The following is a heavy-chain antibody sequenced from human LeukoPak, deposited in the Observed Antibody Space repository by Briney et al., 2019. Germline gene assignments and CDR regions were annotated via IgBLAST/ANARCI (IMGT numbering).Heavy chain of an antibody. CDR2: IYYSGST. J-gene: IGHJ6*02. D-gene: IGHD2-2*01. CDR1: GGSISSSSYY. Sequence: SETLSLTCTVSGGSISSSSYYWGWIRQPPGKGLEWIGSIYYSGSTNYNPSLKSRVTISVDTSKNQFSLKLSSVTAADTAVYYCARQYCSSTSCYADYGMDVWGQGTTVTVSS. V-gene: IGHV4-39*07. CDR3: ARQYCSSTSCYADYGMDV.